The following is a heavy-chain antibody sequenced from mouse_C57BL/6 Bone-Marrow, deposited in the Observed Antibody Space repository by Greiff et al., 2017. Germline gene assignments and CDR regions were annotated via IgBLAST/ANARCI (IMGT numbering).Heavy chain of an antibody. CDR3: ARDGYSAWFAY. Sequence: DVMLVQSGGGLVQPGESLKLSCESNEYEFPSHDMSWIRKTPVKRLELVAAINRDGGSTYSTDPMERRFIITRDNTKKTLYLQMSSLRSEDTAFYYCARDGYSAWFAYWGQGTLVTVSS. CDR1: EYEFPSHD. CDR2: INRDGGST. D-gene: IGHD2-3*01. V-gene: IGHV5-2*01. J-gene: IGHJ3*01.